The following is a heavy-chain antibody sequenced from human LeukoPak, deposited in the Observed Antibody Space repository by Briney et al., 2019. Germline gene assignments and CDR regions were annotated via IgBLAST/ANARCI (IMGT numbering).Heavy chain of an antibody. CDR1: GFTFSSYW. V-gene: IGHV3-74*01. CDR3: AKDLSSSWFEGLDN. CDR2: INSDGSST. D-gene: IGHD6-13*01. J-gene: IGHJ4*02. Sequence: GGSLGLSCAASGFTFSSYWMHWVRQAPGKGLVWVSRINSDGSSTSYADSVKGRFTISRDNSKNTLDLQMNSLRAEDTAVYYCAKDLSSSWFEGLDNWGQGTLVTVSS.